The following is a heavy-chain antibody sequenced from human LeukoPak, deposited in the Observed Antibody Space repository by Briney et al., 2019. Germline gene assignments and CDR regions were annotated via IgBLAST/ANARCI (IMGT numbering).Heavy chain of an antibody. V-gene: IGHV4-39*01. J-gene: IGHJ4*02. CDR2: IYYSGTT. Sequence: SETLSLTCSVSGGSISSRSHYWGWIRQSPGKGLEWLRTIYYSGTTFYNPSLQSRASTSVDTSRNQFSLRLNSVTAADTAVYYCARRNDYDFWSGNQYSFDSWGQGTLVTVSS. CDR3: ARRNDYDFWSGNQYSFDS. D-gene: IGHD3-3*01. CDR1: GGSISSRSHY.